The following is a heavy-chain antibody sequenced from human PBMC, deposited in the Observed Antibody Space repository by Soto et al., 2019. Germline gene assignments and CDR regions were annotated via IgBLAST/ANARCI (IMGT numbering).Heavy chain of an antibody. J-gene: IGHJ6*03. Sequence: QVQLVQSGAEVKKPGASVKVSCKASGYTFTGYYMHWVRQAPGQGLEWMGWINPNSGGTNYAQKFQGWVTMTRDTSISTAYMGLSRLRSDDTAVYYCARGVRTGTTMEYYYMDVWGKGTTVTVSS. CDR2: INPNSGGT. CDR3: ARGVRTGTTMEYYYMDV. CDR1: GYTFTGYY. V-gene: IGHV1-2*04. D-gene: IGHD1-7*01.